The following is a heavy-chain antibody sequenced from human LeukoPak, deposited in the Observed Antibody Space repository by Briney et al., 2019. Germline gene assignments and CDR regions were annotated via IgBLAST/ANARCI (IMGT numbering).Heavy chain of an antibody. V-gene: IGHV4-59*08. D-gene: IGHD5-12*01. J-gene: IGHJ4*02. CDR2: IYYSGST. CDR1: GGSISSYY. Sequence: SETLSLTCTVSGGSISSYYWSWIRQPPGKGLEWIGYIYYSGSTNYNPSLRSRVTISVDTSKNQFSLKLSSVTAADTAVYYCARHGGYVPFDYWGQGTLVTVSS. CDR3: ARHGGYVPFDY.